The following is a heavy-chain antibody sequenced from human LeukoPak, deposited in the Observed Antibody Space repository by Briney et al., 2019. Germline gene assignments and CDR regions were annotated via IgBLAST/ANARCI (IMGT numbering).Heavy chain of an antibody. J-gene: IGHJ4*02. D-gene: IGHD5-18*01. V-gene: IGHV3-21*01. CDR2: ISSSSSYI. CDR1: GFTFSSYS. Sequence: PGGSLRLSCAASGFTFSSYSMNWVRQAPGKGPEWVSSISSSSSYIYYADSVKGRFTISRDNAKNSLYLQMNSLRAEDTAVYYCARGAAGNSYGRNRLDYWGQGTLVTVSS. CDR3: ARGAAGNSYGRNRLDY.